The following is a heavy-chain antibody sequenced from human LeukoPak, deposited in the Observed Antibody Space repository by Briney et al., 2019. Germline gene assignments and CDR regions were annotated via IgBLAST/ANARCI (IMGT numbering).Heavy chain of an antibody. Sequence: SETLSLTCTVSGASVITYHWSWLRQSPEKGLEWIANVHSSGTTYYNPSLRSRVSISIDTSKNQFSLKMTSVTTADTAVYYCARDIRAVGATLYFDYWGQGTLVTVSS. V-gene: IGHV4-59*02. CDR2: VHSSGTT. J-gene: IGHJ4*02. CDR3: ARDIRAVGATLYFDY. D-gene: IGHD1-26*01. CDR1: GASVITYH.